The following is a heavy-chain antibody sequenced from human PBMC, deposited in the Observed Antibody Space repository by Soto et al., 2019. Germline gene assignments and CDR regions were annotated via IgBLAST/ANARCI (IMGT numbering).Heavy chain of an antibody. CDR2: ISDSGDKT. CDR1: GFTFSSYA. V-gene: IGHV3-23*01. Sequence: EVQLLESGGGLEQRGGSLRLSCAASGFTFSSYAMSWVRQAPGKGLEWVSAISDSGDKTYYADSVKGRFTVSRDISKNTLYLQMNSLRAEDTAVYFCAKDPNDYDSSAYYVDYWGRGTLVTVSS. CDR3: AKDPNDYDSSAYYVDY. D-gene: IGHD3-22*01. J-gene: IGHJ4*02.